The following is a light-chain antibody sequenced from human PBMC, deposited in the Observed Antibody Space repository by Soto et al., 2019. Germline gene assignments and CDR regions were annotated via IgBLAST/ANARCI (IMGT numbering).Light chain of an antibody. CDR1: QSIASY. CDR2: AAS. J-gene: IGKJ2*01. V-gene: IGKV1-39*01. CDR3: QQSYGTPYT. Sequence: DIPMTQSPSSLSASVGDRVTITCRASQSIASYLNWYQQKPGKAPKLLIYAASSLQSGVPSRFSGSGSGTDFTLTISSLQPEDFATYCCQQSYGTPYTFGQGTKVEIK.